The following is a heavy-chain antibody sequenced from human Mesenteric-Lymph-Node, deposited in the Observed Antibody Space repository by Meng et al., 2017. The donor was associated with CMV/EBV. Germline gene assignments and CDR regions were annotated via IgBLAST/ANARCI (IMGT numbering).Heavy chain of an antibody. D-gene: IGHD3-3*01. CDR3: ARVGIEGSGYYSGLPY. Sequence: ASVKVSCKASGYTFTGYYMHWVRQAPGQGLEWMGWINPNSGGTNYAQKFQGRVTMTRDTSTSTAYMDLSSLRSEDTAVYYCARVGIEGSGYYSGLPYWGQGTLVTVSS. J-gene: IGHJ4*02. CDR2: INPNSGGT. CDR1: GYTFTGYY. V-gene: IGHV1-2*02.